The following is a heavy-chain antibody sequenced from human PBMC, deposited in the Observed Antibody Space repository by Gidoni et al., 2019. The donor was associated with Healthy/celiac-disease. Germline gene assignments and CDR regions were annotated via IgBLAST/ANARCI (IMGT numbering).Heavy chain of an antibody. V-gene: IGHV5-51*01. CDR1: GYSCTSYW. D-gene: IGHD3-10*01. J-gene: IGHJ5*02. CDR2: SYPGDSDT. CDR3: ARRRLCFGEPNWFDP. Sequence: EVQLVQSGAEGKKPGQSLKISCTGSGYSCTSYWIGWVRQMPGKGLEWMGVSYPGDSDTTYSPSFQGQVTISADKSIITAYLQWSGLTASDTAMYYCARRRLCFGEPNWFDPWGQGTLVTVSS.